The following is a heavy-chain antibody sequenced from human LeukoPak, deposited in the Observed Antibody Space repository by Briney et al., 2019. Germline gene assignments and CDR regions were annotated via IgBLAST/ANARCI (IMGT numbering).Heavy chain of an antibody. CDR3: ARTTMVRGTYYMDV. CDR2: IYYSGYT. J-gene: IGHJ6*03. D-gene: IGHD3-10*01. CDR1: GYSISSGYY. V-gene: IGHV4-61*01. Sequence: SETLSLTCTVSGYSISSGYYWSWIRQPPGKGLEWIGYIYYSGYTNYNPSLKSRVTISVDTSKNQFSLKLSSVTAADTAVYYCARTTMVRGTYYMDVWGKGTTVTISS.